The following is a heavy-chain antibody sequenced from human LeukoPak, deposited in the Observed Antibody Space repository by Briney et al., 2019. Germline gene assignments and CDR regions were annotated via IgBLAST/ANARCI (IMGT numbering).Heavy chain of an antibody. D-gene: IGHD5-18*01. Sequence: SETLSLTCTVSGDSISSHYWSWIRQPPGKGLEWIAYLFDSVNTKDNPSLQSRLTLSADTSKNQFSLRLSSVTAADTAVYYCATIKRGSIFGYFDFWGQEIKVTVSS. V-gene: IGHV4-59*11. CDR3: ATIKRGSIFGYFDF. J-gene: IGHJ4*02. CDR2: LFDSVNT. CDR1: GDSISSHY.